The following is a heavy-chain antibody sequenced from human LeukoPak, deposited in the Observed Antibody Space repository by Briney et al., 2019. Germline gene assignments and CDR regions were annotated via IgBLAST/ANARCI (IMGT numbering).Heavy chain of an antibody. J-gene: IGHJ4*02. CDR2: ISYDGSNK. D-gene: IGHD3-3*01. V-gene: IGHV3-30-3*01. CDR1: GCTFSSYA. CDR3: AREDEDFTYLDY. Sequence: GRSLRLSCAASGCTFSSYAMHWVRQAPGKGLEWVAVISYDGSNKYYADSVKGRFTISRDNSKNTLYLQMNSLRAEDTAVYYCAREDEDFTYLDYWGQKTLVTVSS.